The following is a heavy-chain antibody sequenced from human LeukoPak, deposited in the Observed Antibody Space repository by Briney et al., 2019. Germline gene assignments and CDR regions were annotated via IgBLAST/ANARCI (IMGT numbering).Heavy chain of an antibody. CDR1: GYTFTSYG. CDR2: IIPIFGTA. V-gene: IGHV1-69*13. J-gene: IGHJ4*02. CDR3: ARAYYDSSGYRFDY. D-gene: IGHD3-22*01. Sequence: ASVKVSCKASGYTFTSYGISWVRQAPGQGLEWMGGIIPIFGTANYAQKFQGRVTITADESTSTAYMELSSLRSEDTAVYYCARAYYDSSGYRFDYWGQGTLVTVSS.